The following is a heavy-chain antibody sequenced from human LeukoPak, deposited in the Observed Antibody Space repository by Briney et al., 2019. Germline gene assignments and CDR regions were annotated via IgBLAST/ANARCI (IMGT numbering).Heavy chain of an antibody. CDR1: GFTFSNDA. CDR3: AREGFLGSDTSSSGFDS. CDR2: IAYDGSFK. J-gene: IGHJ4*02. D-gene: IGHD6-6*01. V-gene: IGHV3-30*04. Sequence: GGSLRLSCAASGFTFSNDAMQGVRQAPGKGLEWVAVIAYDGSFKYYTDSVKGRFTISRDNSKKTLFLQMTSLRVEDSAVYYCAREGFLGSDTSSSGFDSWGQGTLVTVSS.